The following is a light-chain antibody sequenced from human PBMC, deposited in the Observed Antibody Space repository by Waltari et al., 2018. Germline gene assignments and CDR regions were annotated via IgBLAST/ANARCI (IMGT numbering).Light chain of an antibody. Sequence: IMLTQSPGTLSLSPGERATLSSRASQIISRALAWYQQKPGQAPRLLIYDVSTRASGIPDRFSGSGSGTDFSLTISRLESEDFAVYYCQHYVRLPVTFGQGTKLEFK. CDR3: QHYVRLPVT. CDR1: QIISRA. J-gene: IGKJ1*01. CDR2: DVS. V-gene: IGKV3-20*01.